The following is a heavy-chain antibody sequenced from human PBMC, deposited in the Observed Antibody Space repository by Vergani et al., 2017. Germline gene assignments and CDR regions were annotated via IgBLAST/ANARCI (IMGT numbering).Heavy chain of an antibody. J-gene: IGHJ5*02. CDR1: GGSFSGYY. D-gene: IGHD6-6*01. Sequence: QVQLQQWGAGLLKPSETLSLTCAVYGGSFSGYYWSWIRQPPGKGLEWIGEINHSGSTNYNPSLKSRVTISVATSKNQFSLKLSSVTAADTAVYYCARAGGEAARRRFVWFDPWGQGTLVTVSS. CDR2: INHSGST. V-gene: IGHV4-34*01. CDR3: ARAGGEAARRRFVWFDP.